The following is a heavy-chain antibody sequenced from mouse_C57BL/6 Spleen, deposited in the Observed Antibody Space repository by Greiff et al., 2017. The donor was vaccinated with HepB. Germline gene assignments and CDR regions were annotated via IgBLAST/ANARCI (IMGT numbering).Heavy chain of an antibody. Sequence: SGAELVMPGASVKLSCKASGYTFTSYWMHWVKQRPGQGLEWIGEIDPSDSYTNYNQKFKGKSTLTVDKSSSTAYMQLSSLTSEDSAVYYCARWEVTTDYAMDYWGQGTSVTVSS. CDR2: IDPSDSYT. CDR3: ARWEVTTDYAMDY. CDR1: GYTFTSYW. D-gene: IGHD2-2*01. V-gene: IGHV1-69*01. J-gene: IGHJ4*01.